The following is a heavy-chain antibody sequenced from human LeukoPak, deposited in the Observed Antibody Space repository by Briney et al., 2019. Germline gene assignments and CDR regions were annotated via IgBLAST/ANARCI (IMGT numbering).Heavy chain of an antibody. CDR2: IYYSGST. J-gene: IGHJ3*02. Sequence: PSETLSLTCTVSGGSISSYYWSWIRQPPGKGLEWIGYIYYSGSTNYNPSLKSRVTISVDTSKNQFSLKLSSVTAADTAVYYCARQMVLGVFDIWGQGTMVTVSS. CDR1: GGSISSYY. D-gene: IGHD3-16*01. V-gene: IGHV4-59*01. CDR3: ARQMVLGVFDI.